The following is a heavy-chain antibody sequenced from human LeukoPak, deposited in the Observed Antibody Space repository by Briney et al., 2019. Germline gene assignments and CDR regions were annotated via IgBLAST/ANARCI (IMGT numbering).Heavy chain of an antibody. V-gene: IGHV1-2*02. J-gene: IGHJ4*02. CDR1: GYTFSGTGWY. CDR2: IYPNNGAT. Sequence: GDSVKVSCKASGYTFSGTGWYLYWLRQAPGQGLECMGWIYPNNGATAYAQKFQGRVAMTRDTSISTAYMELRRLRPDDTAVYYCARDGPAQMDEFDYWGQGTLVTVSS. CDR3: ARDGPAQMDEFDY. D-gene: IGHD5-24*01.